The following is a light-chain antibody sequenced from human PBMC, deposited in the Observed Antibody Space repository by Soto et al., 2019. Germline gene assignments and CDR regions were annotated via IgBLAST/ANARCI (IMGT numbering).Light chain of an antibody. CDR1: QSLLHSNGYNY. CDR3: MQALPTPLT. J-gene: IGKJ5*01. Sequence: DIVMTQSPLSLPVTPGEPASISCRSSQSLLHSNGYNYLDWYLQKPGQSPQLLIYLGSNRASGVPDGFSGSGSGTDFTLKISRVEAEDVGVYYCMQALPTPLTFGQGTRWEIK. CDR2: LGS. V-gene: IGKV2-28*01.